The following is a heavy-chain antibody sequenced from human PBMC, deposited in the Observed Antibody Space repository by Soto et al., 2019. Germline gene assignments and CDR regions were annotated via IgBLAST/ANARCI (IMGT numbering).Heavy chain of an antibody. CDR3: AFPATADFDY. CDR2: IYHSGTT. CDR1: GGSISSTNW. Sequence: PSETLSLTCAVSGGSISSTNWWTWVRQSPGRGLEWIGEIYHSGTTSYSPSLKRRVNIVVDMSTNHFSLTLISVTAADTVVYSCAFPATADFDYWGKGILVTVSS. V-gene: IGHV4-4*02. J-gene: IGHJ4*02. D-gene: IGHD6-13*01.